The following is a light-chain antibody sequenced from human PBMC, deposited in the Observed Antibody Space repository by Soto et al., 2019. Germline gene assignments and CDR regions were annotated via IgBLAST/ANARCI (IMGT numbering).Light chain of an antibody. CDR3: HQHNNWPRT. CDR1: PSVSSN. CDR2: GAS. J-gene: IGKJ2*02. V-gene: IGKV3-15*01. Sequence: EIVMTQSPATLSVSPGERATLSCRASPSVSSNLAWYQQKPGQAPRLLIYGASTRATGIPDRFSGSGSGTEFTLTISSLQSEDYAGYDCHQHNNWPRTFGQGTKLEIK.